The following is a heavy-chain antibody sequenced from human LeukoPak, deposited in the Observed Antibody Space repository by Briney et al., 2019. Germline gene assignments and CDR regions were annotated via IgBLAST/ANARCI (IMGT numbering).Heavy chain of an antibody. Sequence: GGSLRLSCAASGFTFSSYAMSWVRQAPGKGLEWVSTISDGGGSTYYADSVKGRYTISRDNYKNTLYLQMDSLRAEDMAMYYCAKVPYSDYGSGRPPFMDVWGQGTTVAVSS. CDR2: ISDGGGST. CDR1: GFTFSSYA. J-gene: IGHJ6*02. D-gene: IGHD3-10*01. V-gene: IGHV3-23*01. CDR3: AKVPYSDYGSGRPPFMDV.